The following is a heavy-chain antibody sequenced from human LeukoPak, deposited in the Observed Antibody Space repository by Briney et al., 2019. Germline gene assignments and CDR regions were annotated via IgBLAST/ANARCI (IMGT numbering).Heavy chain of an antibody. CDR1: GFTFSNYG. Sequence: GGSLRLSCEASGFTFSNYGMNWVRQAPGKGLEWVSSISSSSSYIYYADSVKGRFTISRDNAKNSLYLQMNSLRAEDTAVYYCAREHFAAAGSVTSGMDVWGQGTTVTVSS. J-gene: IGHJ6*02. CDR2: ISSSSSYI. V-gene: IGHV3-21*01. CDR3: AREHFAAAGSVTSGMDV. D-gene: IGHD6-13*01.